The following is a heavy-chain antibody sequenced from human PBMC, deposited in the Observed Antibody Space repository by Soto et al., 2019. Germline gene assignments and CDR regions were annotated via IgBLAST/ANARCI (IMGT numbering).Heavy chain of an antibody. D-gene: IGHD6-13*01. J-gene: IGHJ6*02. V-gene: IGHV3-64*01. CDR3: ARGARIAAGGTFHFGMDV. CDR1: GFTFSSYA. Sequence: PGGSLRLSCAASGFTFSSYAMHWVRQAPGKGLEYVSAISSNGGSTYYANSVKGRFTISRDNSKNTLYLQMNSLRTEDTAVYYCARGARIAAGGTFHFGMDVWGQGT. CDR2: ISSNGGST.